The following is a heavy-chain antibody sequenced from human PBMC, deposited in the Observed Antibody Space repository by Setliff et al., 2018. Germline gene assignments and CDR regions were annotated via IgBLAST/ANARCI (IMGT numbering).Heavy chain of an antibody. D-gene: IGHD3-10*01. V-gene: IGHV1-8*01. Sequence: EASVKVSCKASGYTFTSYDINWVRQATGQGLEWMGWMNPTSGNTGYAQKFQGRVTITADESTSTAYMELSSLGSEDTAVYYCAGGQPLVRKYYHYMDAWGKGTTVTVSS. J-gene: IGHJ6*03. CDR3: AGGQPLVRKYYHYMDA. CDR1: GYTFTSYD. CDR2: MNPTSGNT.